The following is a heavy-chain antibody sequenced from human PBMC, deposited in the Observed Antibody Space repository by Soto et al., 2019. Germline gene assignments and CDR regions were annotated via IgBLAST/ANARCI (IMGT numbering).Heavy chain of an antibody. J-gene: IGHJ5*02. CDR2: ISYDGSNK. CDR1: GFTFSSYG. D-gene: IGHD3-10*01. CDR3: AKDLALLLWFGDLLLSGFDP. V-gene: IGHV3-30*18. Sequence: QVQLVESGGGVVQPGRSLRLSCAASGFTFSSYGMHWVRQAPGKGLEWVAVISYDGSNKYYADSVKGRFTISRDNSKNTLYLQMNSLRAEDTAVYYCAKDLALLLWFGDLLLSGFDPWGQGTLVTVSS.